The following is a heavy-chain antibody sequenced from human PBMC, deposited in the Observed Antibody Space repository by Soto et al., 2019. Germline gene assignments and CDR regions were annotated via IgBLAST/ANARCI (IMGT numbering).Heavy chain of an antibody. CDR3: ARIAAAGLTYFDF. CDR1: RYTFTSFH. CDR2: INPSTGGT. J-gene: IGHJ4*02. Sequence: ASVKVSCKASRYTFTSFHMHWVREAPGQGLEWMGVINPSTGGTSYEQKFQGRVTMTRDTSTSTVYMVLSSLRSEDTAVYYCARIAAAGLTYFDFWGQGTPATVSS. D-gene: IGHD6-13*01. V-gene: IGHV1-46*01.